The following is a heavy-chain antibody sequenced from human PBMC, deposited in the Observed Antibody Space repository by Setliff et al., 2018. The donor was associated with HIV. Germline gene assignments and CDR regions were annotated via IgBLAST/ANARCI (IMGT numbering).Heavy chain of an antibody. V-gene: IGHV4-59*11. D-gene: IGHD2-21*01. J-gene: IGHJ6*03. CDR3: ARDNRVMALKYYYYYMDV. CDR1: GASISSHY. Sequence: SETLSLTCTVSGASISSHYWSWIRQPPGKGLEWIGYIFYSGNTNYNPSLKSRVTISLDTSKSQFSLKLSSVTAADTAVYYCARDNRVMALKYYYYYMDVWGKGTTVTVS. CDR2: IFYSGNT.